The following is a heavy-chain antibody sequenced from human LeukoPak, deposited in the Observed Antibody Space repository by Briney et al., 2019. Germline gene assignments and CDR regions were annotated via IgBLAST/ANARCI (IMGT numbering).Heavy chain of an antibody. J-gene: IGHJ4*02. CDR2: ISGSGGST. D-gene: IGHD3-22*01. CDR1: GFTFSSYA. V-gene: IGHV3-23*01. Sequence: PGGSLRLSCAASGFTFSSYAMSWVRQAPGKGLEWVSAISGSGGSTYYADSVKGRFTISRDNSKNTLYLQMNSLRAEDTAVYYCAKVHYDSSGYYLYYFDYWGQGTLDTVSS. CDR3: AKVHYDSSGYYLYYFDY.